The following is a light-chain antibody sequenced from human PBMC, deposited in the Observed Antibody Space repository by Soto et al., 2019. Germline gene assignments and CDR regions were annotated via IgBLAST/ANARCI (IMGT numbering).Light chain of an antibody. Sequence: AIQMTQSPSSLSASVGDRVTITCRASQDIRNDLGWYQQKPGKPPKLLIYSASSLQNGAPSRFSGSGSGTDFSLTISSLQPEDIATYYCLQVYNYPWTFGQGTKVEIK. CDR2: SAS. J-gene: IGKJ1*01. CDR3: LQVYNYPWT. CDR1: QDIRND. V-gene: IGKV1-6*01.